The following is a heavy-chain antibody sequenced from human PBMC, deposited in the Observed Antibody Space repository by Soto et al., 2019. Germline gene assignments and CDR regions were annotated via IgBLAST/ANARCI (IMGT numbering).Heavy chain of an antibody. CDR2: ISWDGGST. J-gene: IGHJ6*02. V-gene: IGHV3-43*01. CDR3: AKDISCSSTSCHRLPYYYYGMDG. D-gene: IGHD2-2*01. Sequence: GGSLRLSCAASGFTFDDYTMHWVRQAPGKGLEWVSLISWDGGSTYYADSVKGRFTISRDNSKNSLYLQMNSLRTEDTALYYCAKDISCSSTSCHRLPYYYYGMDGWGQGTTVTVSS. CDR1: GFTFDDYT.